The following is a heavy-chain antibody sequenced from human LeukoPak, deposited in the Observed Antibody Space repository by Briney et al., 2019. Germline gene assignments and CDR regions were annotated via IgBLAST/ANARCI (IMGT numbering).Heavy chain of an antibody. Sequence: SVKVSCKASGSTFSTYAINWVRQAPGQGLEWMGGIIPILGTSNYAQRFQGRVTITADQSSGTAYMALSSLRSEDTAIYYCATTRDYYENSGYTLLQDWGQGTLVTVSS. D-gene: IGHD3-22*01. CDR1: GSTFSTYA. CDR3: ATTRDYYENSGYTLLQD. V-gene: IGHV1-69*10. J-gene: IGHJ1*01. CDR2: IIPILGTS.